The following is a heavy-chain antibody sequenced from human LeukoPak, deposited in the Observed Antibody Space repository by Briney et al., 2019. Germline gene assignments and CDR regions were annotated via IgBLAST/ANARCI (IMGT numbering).Heavy chain of an antibody. CDR1: GFTFSNYW. CDR3: ARDWDNVGWFDP. CDR2: IKQDGSEK. D-gene: IGHD1/OR15-1a*01. J-gene: IGHJ5*02. V-gene: IGHV3-7*01. Sequence: GGSLRLSCAASGFTFSNYWMSWVRQAPGKGLEWVANIKQDGSEKYYVDSVKGRFTISRDNAKNSLYLQMNSLRAEDTAVYYCARDWDNVGWFDPWGQGTLVTVSS.